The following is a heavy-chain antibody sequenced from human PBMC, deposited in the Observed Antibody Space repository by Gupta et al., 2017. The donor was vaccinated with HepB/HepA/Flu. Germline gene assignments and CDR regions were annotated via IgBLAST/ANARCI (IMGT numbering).Heavy chain of an antibody. CDR3: ARDHPGSSGYYYYGMDV. Sequence: EVQLVESGGGLVKPGGSLRLSCAASGFTFSSYRMNWVRQAPGKGLEWVSSISSSSSYIYYADSVKGRFTISRDNAKNSLYLQMNSLRAEDTAVYYCARDHPGSSGYYYYGMDVWGQGTTVTVSS. CDR1: GFTFSSYR. J-gene: IGHJ6*02. V-gene: IGHV3-21*01. CDR2: ISSSSSYI. D-gene: IGHD3-22*01.